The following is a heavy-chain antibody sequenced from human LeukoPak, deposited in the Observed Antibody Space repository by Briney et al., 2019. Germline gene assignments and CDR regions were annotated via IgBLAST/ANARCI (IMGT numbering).Heavy chain of an antibody. CDR1: GGSISSSSYY. D-gene: IGHD3-22*01. CDR3: DGDSSGSEGY. J-gene: IGHJ4*02. V-gene: IGHV4-39*07. Sequence: SETLSLTCTVSGGSISSSSYYWGWIRQPPGKGLEWIGSIYYSGSTYYNPSLKSRVTISVDMSKNQFSLKLSSVTAADTAVYYCDGDSSGSEGYWGQGTLVTVSS. CDR2: IYYSGST.